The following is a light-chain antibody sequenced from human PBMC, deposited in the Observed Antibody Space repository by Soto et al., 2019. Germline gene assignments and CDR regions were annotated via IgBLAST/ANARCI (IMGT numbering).Light chain of an antibody. J-gene: IGKJ1*01. V-gene: IGKV4-1*01. CDR1: QSVLYTFSNKNN. CDR3: QQYYSTPWT. Sequence: EIVMTQSPDSLAVSLGERATINCRSSQSVLYTFSNKNNLAGYQQKPGQPPKLLIYWASTRESGVPDRFSGSGSGTDFTLTISSLQAEDVAVYFCQQYYSTPWTFGQGTKVEIK. CDR2: WAS.